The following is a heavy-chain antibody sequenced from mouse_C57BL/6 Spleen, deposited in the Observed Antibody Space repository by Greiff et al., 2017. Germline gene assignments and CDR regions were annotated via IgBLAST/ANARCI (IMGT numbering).Heavy chain of an antibody. Sequence: VQLQQSGPELVKPGASVKISCKASGYTFTDYYMNWVKQSHGKSFEWIGDINPNNGGTSYNQKFKGKATLTVDKSSSTAYMELRSLTSEDSAVYYCAIYYGFPFAYWGQGTLVTVSA. CDR3: AIYYGFPFAY. CDR1: GYTFTDYY. J-gene: IGHJ3*01. V-gene: IGHV1-26*01. D-gene: IGHD2-2*01. CDR2: INPNNGGT.